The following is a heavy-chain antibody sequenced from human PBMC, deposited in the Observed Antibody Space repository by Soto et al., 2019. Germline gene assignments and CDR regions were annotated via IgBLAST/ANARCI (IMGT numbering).Heavy chain of an antibody. J-gene: IGHJ4*02. CDR1: GFSFSTYS. CDR2: LSYDVRNK. D-gene: IGHD3-22*01. Sequence: QVQLVESGGGVVQPGRSLRLSCAASGFSFSTYSMHWVRQAPGKGLEWVAVLSYDVRNKFYADSVKGRFIISRDNAKSTLYLQMSSLRTEDTAVYCCARERVAGYYNVIGYWGQGTLVTVSS. V-gene: IGHV3-30*04. CDR3: ARERVAGYYNVIGY.